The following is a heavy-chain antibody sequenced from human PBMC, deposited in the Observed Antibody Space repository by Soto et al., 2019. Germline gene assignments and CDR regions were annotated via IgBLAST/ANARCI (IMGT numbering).Heavy chain of an antibody. CDR3: ARNLAHYCTNGVCYYLDY. D-gene: IGHD2-8*01. Sequence: SETLSLTCAVYGGSFSGYYWSWIRQPPGKGLEWIGEINHSGSTNYNPSLKSRVTISLDTSKNQFSLKLSSVTAADTAVYYCARNLAHYCTNGVCYYLDYWGQGTLVTVSS. CDR1: GGSFSGYY. V-gene: IGHV4-34*01. J-gene: IGHJ4*02. CDR2: INHSGST.